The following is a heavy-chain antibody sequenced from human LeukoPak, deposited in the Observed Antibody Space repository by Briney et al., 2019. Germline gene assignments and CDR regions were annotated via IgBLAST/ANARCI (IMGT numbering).Heavy chain of an antibody. V-gene: IGHV4-39*01. D-gene: IGHD3-22*01. Sequence: SETLSLPCTVSGGSISSSSYYWGWIRQPPGKGLEWIGSIYYSGSTYYNPSLKSRVTISVDTSKNQFSLKLSSVTAADTAVYYCARRLTIIDDYYDSSGYYLFDYWGQGTLVTVSS. J-gene: IGHJ4*02. CDR3: ARRLTIIDDYYDSSGYYLFDY. CDR2: IYYSGST. CDR1: GGSISSSSYY.